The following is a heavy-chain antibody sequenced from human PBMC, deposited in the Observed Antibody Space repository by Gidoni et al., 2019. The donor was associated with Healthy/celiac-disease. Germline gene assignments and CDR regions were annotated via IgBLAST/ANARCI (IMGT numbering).Heavy chain of an antibody. CDR2: IYHSGST. J-gene: IGHJ4*02. CDR3: ARDRSSGYYSGAPDY. D-gene: IGHD3-22*01. V-gene: IGHV4-38-2*02. Sequence: QVQLQESGPGLVKPSETLSLTCAVSGYSISSGYYWGWIRQPPGKGLEWIGSIYHSGSTYYNPSLKSRVTISVDTSKNQFSLKLSSVTAADTAVYYCARDRSSGYYSGAPDYWGQGTLVTVSS. CDR1: GYSISSGYY.